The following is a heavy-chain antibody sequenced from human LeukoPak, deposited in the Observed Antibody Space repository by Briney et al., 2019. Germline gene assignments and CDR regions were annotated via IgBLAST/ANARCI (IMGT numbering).Heavy chain of an antibody. V-gene: IGHV4-38-2*02. D-gene: IGHD5-18*01. CDR1: GYSISSGYY. CDR2: IYHSGST. Sequence: SETLSLTCTVSGYSISSGYYWGWIRQPPGKGLEWIGSIYHSGSTYYNPSLKSRVTISVDTSKNQFSLKLSSVTAADTAVYYCASRGYSYGCPGYWGQGTLVTVSS. CDR3: ASRGYSYGCPGY. J-gene: IGHJ4*02.